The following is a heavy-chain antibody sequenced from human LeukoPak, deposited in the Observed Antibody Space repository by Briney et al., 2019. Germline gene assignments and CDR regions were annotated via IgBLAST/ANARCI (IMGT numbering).Heavy chain of an antibody. CDR2: IHNSGTT. CDR1: GGPFSGYF. V-gene: IGHV4-34*01. CDR3: ARRYYYNLGSFPFDF. J-gene: IGHJ4*02. D-gene: IGHD3-10*01. Sequence: SETLSLTCAVSGGPFSGYFCSWIRQSSGKGLEWIGEIHNSGTTNYNPSLNSRVTISEDTSKNQFYLNLSSVTAADTAVYYCARRYYYNLGSFPFDFWGQGTLVTVSS.